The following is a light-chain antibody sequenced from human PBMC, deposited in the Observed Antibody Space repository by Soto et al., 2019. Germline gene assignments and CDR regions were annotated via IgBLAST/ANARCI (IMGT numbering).Light chain of an antibody. CDR1: SNDVGHSSF. CDR3: NAQADNGKHA. Sequence: QSALTQPPSASGSPGQSVTISCTGNSNDVGHSSFISWYQQHPGKGPKLIIYEVSKRPSGVPDRFSGSKSGNTASLSVSGLQDEDEADYFCNAQADNGKHAFGTGTKLTVL. V-gene: IGLV2-8*01. CDR2: EVS. J-gene: IGLJ1*01.